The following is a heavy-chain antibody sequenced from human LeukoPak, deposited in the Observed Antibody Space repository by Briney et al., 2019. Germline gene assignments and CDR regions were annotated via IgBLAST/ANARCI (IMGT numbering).Heavy chain of an antibody. V-gene: IGHV4-39*01. CDR1: GGSISSSSYY. Sequence: SETLSLTCTVSGGSISSSSYYWGWIRQPPGKGLEWIGSIYYSGSTYYNPSLKSRVTISVDTSKNQFSLRLSSVTAADTAVYYCARQVTTAYYYYYGMDVWGQGTTVTVSS. D-gene: IGHD4-17*01. CDR2: IYYSGST. J-gene: IGHJ6*02. CDR3: ARQVTTAYYYYYGMDV.